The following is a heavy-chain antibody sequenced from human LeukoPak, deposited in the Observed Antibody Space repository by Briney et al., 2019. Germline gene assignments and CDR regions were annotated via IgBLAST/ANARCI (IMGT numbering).Heavy chain of an antibody. Sequence: SETLSLTCTVSGGSISSYYWSWIRQPPGKGLEWIGYIYYSGSTNYNPSLKSRVTISVDTSKNQFSLKLSSVTAADTAEYYCARSIDSSGYYYYFDLWGRGTLVTVSS. CDR3: ARSIDSSGYYYYFDL. CDR1: GGSISSYY. J-gene: IGHJ2*01. D-gene: IGHD3-22*01. V-gene: IGHV4-59*01. CDR2: IYYSGST.